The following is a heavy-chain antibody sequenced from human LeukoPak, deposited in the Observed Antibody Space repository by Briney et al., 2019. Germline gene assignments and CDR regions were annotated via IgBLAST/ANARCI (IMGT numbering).Heavy chain of an antibody. CDR1: GGSISSSYYY. Sequence: PSETLSLTCTVSGGSISSSYYYWGWLRQPPGKGLEWIVSIYYSGSAYYNPSLKSRVTISVDTSKNQFSLKLSSVTAADTAVYYCARDRPTKLPTPNHQFYGYSSGWPSQWGQGTLVTVSS. V-gene: IGHV4-39*07. D-gene: IGHD6-19*01. CDR3: ARDRPTKLPTPNHQFYGYSSGWPSQ. J-gene: IGHJ4*02. CDR2: IYYSGSA.